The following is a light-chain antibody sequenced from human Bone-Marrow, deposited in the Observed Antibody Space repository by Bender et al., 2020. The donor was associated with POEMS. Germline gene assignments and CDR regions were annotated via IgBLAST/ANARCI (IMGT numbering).Light chain of an antibody. CDR2: SFD. CDR1: GSNIGSNP. V-gene: IGLV1-44*01. CDR3: VAWDDTLNGWV. Sequence: QSVLTQPPSASGTPGQRVTISCSGSGSNIGSNPVSWYQQLPGTAPKLVSFSFDDRPSGDAGRFSASKSGTSASLAINWLQSEDEADYYCVAWDDTLNGWVFGGGTKLTVL. J-gene: IGLJ2*01.